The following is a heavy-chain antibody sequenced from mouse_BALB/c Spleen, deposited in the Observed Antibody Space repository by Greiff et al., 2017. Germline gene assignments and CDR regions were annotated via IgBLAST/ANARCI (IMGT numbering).Heavy chain of an antibody. CDR1: GFTFSSYA. CDR2: ISSGGSYT. J-gene: IGHJ3*01. V-gene: IGHV5-9-3*01. D-gene: IGHD2-10*02. CDR3: ARGRYGNHDTPFAY. Sequence: EVKLVESGGGLVKPGGSLKLSCAASGFTFSSYAMSWVRQTPEKRLEWVATISSGGSYTYYPDSVKGRFTISRDNAKNTLYLQMSSLRSEDTAMYYCARGRYGNHDTPFAYWGQGTLVTVSA.